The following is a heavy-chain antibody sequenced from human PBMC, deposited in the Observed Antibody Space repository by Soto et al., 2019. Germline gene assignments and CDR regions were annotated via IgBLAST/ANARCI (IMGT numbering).Heavy chain of an antibody. V-gene: IGHV1-8*01. CDR3: ARIKDSSSYYYYGMDV. Sequence: QVQLVQSGAEVEKPGASVKVSCKASGYTFTSYDINWVRQATGQGLEWMGWMNPNSGNTGYAQKFQGRVTMTMNTPISTAYMELSSLRSEDTAVYYCARIKDSSSYYYYGMDVWGQGTTVTVSS. CDR2: MNPNSGNT. D-gene: IGHD6-6*01. CDR1: GYTFTSYD. J-gene: IGHJ6*02.